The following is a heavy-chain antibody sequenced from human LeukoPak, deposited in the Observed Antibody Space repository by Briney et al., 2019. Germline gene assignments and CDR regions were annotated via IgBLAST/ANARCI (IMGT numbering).Heavy chain of an antibody. CDR3: ACAVRVDNWNYRY. CDR2: IIPIFGTA. Sequence: SVKVSCKASGGTFSSYAISWVRQAPGQGLEWMGGIIPIFGTANYAQKFQGRVTITTDESTSTDYLELRSLRSEDTADYYLACAVRVDNWNYRYWGKETLVTVSS. J-gene: IGHJ4*02. V-gene: IGHV1-69*05. CDR1: GGTFSSYA. D-gene: IGHD1-7*01.